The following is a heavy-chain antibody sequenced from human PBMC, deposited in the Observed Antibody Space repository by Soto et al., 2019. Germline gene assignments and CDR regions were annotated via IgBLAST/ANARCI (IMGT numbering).Heavy chain of an antibody. D-gene: IGHD5-18*01. Sequence: GGSLRLSCAASGFTFSSYAMHWVRQAPGKGLEWVAVISYDGSNKYYADSVKGRFTISRDNSKNTLYLQMNSLRAEDTAVYYCARGGYSYGYLWYYGMDVWGQGTKVTVSS. J-gene: IGHJ6*02. CDR1: GFTFSSYA. CDR3: ARGGYSYGYLWYYGMDV. V-gene: IGHV3-30-3*01. CDR2: ISYDGSNK.